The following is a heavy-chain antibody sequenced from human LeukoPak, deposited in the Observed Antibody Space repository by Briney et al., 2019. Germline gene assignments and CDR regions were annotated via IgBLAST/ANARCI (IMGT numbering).Heavy chain of an antibody. D-gene: IGHD3-10*01. J-gene: IGHJ4*02. CDR3: AKAIWVAATSSWFCLDY. CDR1: GFTFSCYG. CDR2: IRYDGSNK. V-gene: IGHV3-30*02. Sequence: GGSLRLSCAASGFTFSCYGMHWVRQAPGKGLEWVAFIRYDGSNKYYADSVKGRFTISRDNSKNTLYLQMNSLRAEDTAVYYCAKAIWVAATSSWFCLDYWGQGTLVTVSS.